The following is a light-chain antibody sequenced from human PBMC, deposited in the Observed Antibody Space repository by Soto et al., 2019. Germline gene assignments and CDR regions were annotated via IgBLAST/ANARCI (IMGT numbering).Light chain of an antibody. CDR1: SSDVGAYTS. Sequence: SALTQPASVSGSPGQSITISCTGSSSDVGAYTSVSWYQQHPGKAPKLMIYDVSNRPSVVSRRFSGFKSGNTSSLTISGRQADDEAHYYCSSYTSDNRDYVFGTGTKLTVL. J-gene: IGLJ1*01. CDR2: DVS. V-gene: IGLV2-14*03. CDR3: SSYTSDNRDYV.